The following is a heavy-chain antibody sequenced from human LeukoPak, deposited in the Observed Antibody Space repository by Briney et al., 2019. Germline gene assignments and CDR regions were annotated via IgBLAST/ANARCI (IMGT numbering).Heavy chain of an antibody. CDR2: IYYSGST. J-gene: IGHJ4*02. CDR3: ARHHVQSLFDY. Sequence: SETLSLTCTVSGDSMNSGNYYWGWIRQPPGKGLEWIGSIYYSGSTYYNPSLKSRVTIAVDTSKDQFSLKLTSVTAADTGVYYCARHHVQSLFDYWGQGTLVTVSS. CDR1: GDSMNSGNYY. V-gene: IGHV4-39*01.